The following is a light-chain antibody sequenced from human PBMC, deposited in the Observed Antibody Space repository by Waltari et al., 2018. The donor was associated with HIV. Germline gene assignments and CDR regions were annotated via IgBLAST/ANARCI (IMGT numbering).Light chain of an antibody. CDR1: QNILYGSNNRNY. Sequence: DIVMTQSPDSLAVSLGERATINCKSSQNILYGSNNRNYLAWYQQKPGQPPKLLIYWAIIRDSGVPDRFSGSESGTDFTLTISSLQAEDVAVYYCQQYYSPPWTFGQGTKVE. V-gene: IGKV4-1*01. CDR2: WAI. J-gene: IGKJ1*01. CDR3: QQYYSPPWT.